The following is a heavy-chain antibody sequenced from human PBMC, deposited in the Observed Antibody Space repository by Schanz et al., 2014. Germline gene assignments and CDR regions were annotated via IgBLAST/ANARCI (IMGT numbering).Heavy chain of an antibody. V-gene: IGHV3-23*01. J-gene: IGHJ4*02. CDR3: AKDHAGSDILTALGN. CDR2: ISGSGGDT. Sequence: DVQLLESGGGLVQPGGSLRLSCAASGFSFSIFAMTWVRQAPGQGLEWVSTISGSGGDTYPADSVKGRFTISRDNSKNTLFLQMDSLRVEDTAVYYCAKDHAGSDILTALGNWGQGTLVTVSS. CDR1: GFSFSIFA. D-gene: IGHD3-9*01.